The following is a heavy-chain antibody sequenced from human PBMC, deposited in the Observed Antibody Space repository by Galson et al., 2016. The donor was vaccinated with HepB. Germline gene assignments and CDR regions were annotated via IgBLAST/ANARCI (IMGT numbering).Heavy chain of an antibody. CDR2: INTVKGNT. J-gene: IGHJ6*02. CDR1: GYTFTPYG. D-gene: IGHD3-9*01. Sequence: SVKVSCKASGYTFTPYGIHWVRQAPGQRLQWMGWINTVKGNTKYSQKFQGRVTISRDTSATTAYMELSSLRSEDTAVYYCARLYDVLTGEGEYYYYGIDVWGQGTTVTVSS. V-gene: IGHV1-3*04. CDR3: ARLYDVLTGEGEYYYYGIDV.